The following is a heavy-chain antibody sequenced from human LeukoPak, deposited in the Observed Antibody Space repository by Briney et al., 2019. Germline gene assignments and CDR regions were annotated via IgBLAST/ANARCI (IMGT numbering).Heavy chain of an antibody. J-gene: IGHJ4*02. V-gene: IGHV3-7*01. CDR2: IKTDGSDK. CDR1: GFTFSNYW. CDR3: ARDLAKARAVTGTRDY. Sequence: PGGSLRLSCAASGFTFSNYWMSWVRQAPGKGLEWVANIKTDGSDKDYVDSVKGRFTISRDNAKNSLYLQMNSLRAGDTAVYYCARDLAKARAVTGTRDYWGQGTLVTVSS. D-gene: IGHD6-19*01.